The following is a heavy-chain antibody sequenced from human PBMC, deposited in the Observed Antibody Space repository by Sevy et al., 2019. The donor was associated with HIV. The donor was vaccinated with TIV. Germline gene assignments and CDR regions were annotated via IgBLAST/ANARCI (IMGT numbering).Heavy chain of an antibody. V-gene: IGHV4-61*01. CDR1: GASVSSGSFF. CDR3: ARDQAESSSTGGLDS. D-gene: IGHD6-6*01. Sequence: SETLSLTCSVSGASVSSGSFFWTWIRQAPGKGLEWIGYNYYSGSTNYNPSLKSRVTFSVDTSKNQFSLKLRSVTAADTAVYYCARDQAESSSTGGLDSWDPGALVTVSS. CDR2: NYYSGST. J-gene: IGHJ1*01.